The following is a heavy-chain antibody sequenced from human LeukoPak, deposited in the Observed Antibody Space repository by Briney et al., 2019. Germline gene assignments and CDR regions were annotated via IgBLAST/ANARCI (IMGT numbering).Heavy chain of an antibody. CDR3: AKAPGGRFDY. CDR2: ISGSGGRT. CDR1: AFTFSNSA. V-gene: IGHV3-23*01. Sequence: GGSLRLSCAASAFTFSNSAMSWVRQAPGKGLEWVSGISGSGGRTYYADSVKGRFTISRDNSKNTLYLQMNSLRAEDTAVYYCAKAPGGRFDYWGQGTLVTVSS. D-gene: IGHD1-26*01. J-gene: IGHJ4*02.